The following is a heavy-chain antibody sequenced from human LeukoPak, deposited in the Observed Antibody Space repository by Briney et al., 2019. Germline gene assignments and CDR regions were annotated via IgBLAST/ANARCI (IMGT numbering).Heavy chain of an antibody. Sequence: ASVKVSCKASGGTFSSYAISWVRQAPGQGLEWMGRIIPIFGTANYAQKIQGRVTITTDESTSTAYMELSSLRSEDTAVYYCARALYYYDSSGYYGYWGQGTLVTVSS. CDR2: IIPIFGTA. CDR1: GGTFSSYA. D-gene: IGHD3-22*01. J-gene: IGHJ4*02. CDR3: ARALYYYDSSGYYGY. V-gene: IGHV1-69*05.